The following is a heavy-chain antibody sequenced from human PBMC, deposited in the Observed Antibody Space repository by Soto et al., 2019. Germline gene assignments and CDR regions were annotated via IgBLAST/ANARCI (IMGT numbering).Heavy chain of an antibody. CDR2: INQDGNED. Sequence: GGSLRLCCAASGFTFSSYWMNWVRQAPGKGLEWVANINQDGNEDNLLDSVKGRFTISRDNAKNSLFLQMNSLRVDDTAVYYCARTGDRHPAFLDYWGQGALVTVSS. V-gene: IGHV3-7*01. CDR3: ARTGDRHPAFLDY. D-gene: IGHD1-1*01. CDR1: GFTFSSYW. J-gene: IGHJ4*02.